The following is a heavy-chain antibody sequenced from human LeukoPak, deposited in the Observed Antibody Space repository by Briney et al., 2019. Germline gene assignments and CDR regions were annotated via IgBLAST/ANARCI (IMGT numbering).Heavy chain of an antibody. CDR2: INHSGST. D-gene: IGHD3-9*01. CDR3: ARGRVRYYDILTGYRYYYYYMDV. J-gene: IGHJ6*03. V-gene: IGHV4-34*01. CDR1: GGSISSYY. Sequence: SETLSLTCTVSGGSISSYYWSWIRQPPGKGLEWIGEINHSGSTNYNPSLKSRVTISVDTSKNQFSLKLSSVTAADTAVYYCARGRVRYYDILTGYRYYYYYMDVWGKGTTVTVSS.